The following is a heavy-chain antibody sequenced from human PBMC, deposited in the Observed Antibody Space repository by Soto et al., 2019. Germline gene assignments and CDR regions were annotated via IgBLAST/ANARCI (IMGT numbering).Heavy chain of an antibody. V-gene: IGHV5-51*01. D-gene: IGHD2-2*01. CDR1: GYSFTSYW. CDR3: ARIRYCSSTSCYVSPPLVAYYYGMDV. CDR2: IYPGDSDT. Sequence: PGESLKISCKGSGYSFTSYWIGWVRQMPGKGLEWMGIIYPGDSDTRYSPSFQGQVTISADKSISTAYLQWSSLKASDTAMYYCARIRYCSSTSCYVSPPLVAYYYGMDVWGKGTTVTVSS. J-gene: IGHJ6*04.